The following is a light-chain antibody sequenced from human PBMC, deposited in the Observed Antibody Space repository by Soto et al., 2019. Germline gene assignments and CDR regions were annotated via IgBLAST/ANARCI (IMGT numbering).Light chain of an antibody. Sequence: QSVLTQPASVSGSPGQSITIPCTGTNSDIGGYNFVSWYQHYPGKAPKLLIFGVSDRPSGVSDRFSGSKSGNTASLTISGLQTEDEADYYCSSYISSSPPYVFGTGTKLTVL. V-gene: IGLV2-14*03. CDR1: NSDIGGYNF. CDR2: GVS. J-gene: IGLJ1*01. CDR3: SSYISSSPPYV.